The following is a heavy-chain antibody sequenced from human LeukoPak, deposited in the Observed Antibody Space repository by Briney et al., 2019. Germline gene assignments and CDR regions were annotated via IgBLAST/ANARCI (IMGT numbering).Heavy chain of an antibody. D-gene: IGHD2-2*01. V-gene: IGHV3-21*01. J-gene: IGHJ3*02. Sequence: PGGSLRLSCAASGFTFSSYSMNRVRQAPGKGLEWVSSISSSSSYIYYADSVKGRFTISRDNAKNSLYLLMNSLRAEDTAVYYCAREPQLLNAFDISGQGTMVTVSS. CDR3: AREPQLLNAFDI. CDR1: GFTFSSYS. CDR2: ISSSSSYI.